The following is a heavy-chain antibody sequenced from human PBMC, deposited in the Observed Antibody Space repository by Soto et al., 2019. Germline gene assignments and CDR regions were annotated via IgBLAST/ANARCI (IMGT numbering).Heavy chain of an antibody. D-gene: IGHD3-10*01. CDR1: GGSISSGGYY. Sequence: SETLSLTCTVSGGSISSGGYYWSWIRQHPGKGLEWIGYIYYSGSTYYNPSLKSQVTISVDTSKNQFSLKLSSVTAADTAVYYCARTPGVLWFGTYGMDVWGQGTTVTVSS. J-gene: IGHJ6*02. CDR3: ARTPGVLWFGTYGMDV. CDR2: IYYSGST. V-gene: IGHV4-31*01.